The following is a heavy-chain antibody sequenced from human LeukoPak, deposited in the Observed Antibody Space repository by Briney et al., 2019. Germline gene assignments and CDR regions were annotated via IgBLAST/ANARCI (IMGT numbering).Heavy chain of an antibody. CDR1: GYTFTGYY. V-gene: IGHV1-2*02. CDR2: INPNSGGT. Sequence: GASVKVSCMASGYTFTGYYMHWGRQAPGPGLEWMGWINPNSGGTNYAQKFQGRVTMTRDTSISTAYMELSRLRSDDTAVYYCARDRRRAVAGTLVYWGQGTLITVSS. J-gene: IGHJ4*02. D-gene: IGHD6-19*01. CDR3: ARDRRRAVAGTLVY.